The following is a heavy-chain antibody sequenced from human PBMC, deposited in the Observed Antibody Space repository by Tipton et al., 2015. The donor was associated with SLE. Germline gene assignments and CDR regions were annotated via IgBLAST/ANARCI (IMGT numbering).Heavy chain of an antibody. Sequence: QLVQSGGGLVQPGRSLRLSCEASGFTFHDYAIDWVRQVSGKGLEWVSGISWNSDGIGYADSVKGRFTISRDSAKNSVYLQMNSLRTEDTALYYCAKVGTGTRGLDIWGQGTMVTVSP. D-gene: IGHD1-1*01. V-gene: IGHV3-9*01. CDR1: GFTFHDYA. J-gene: IGHJ3*02. CDR2: ISWNSDGI. CDR3: AKVGTGTRGLDI.